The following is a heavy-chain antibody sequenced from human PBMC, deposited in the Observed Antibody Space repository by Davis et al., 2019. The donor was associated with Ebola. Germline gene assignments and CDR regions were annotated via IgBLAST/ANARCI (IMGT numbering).Heavy chain of an antibody. CDR1: GYTFTGYY. CDR2: INPKSGGT. Sequence: ASVKVSCKASGYTFTGYYMHWVRQAPGQGLEWMGWINPKSGGTNYAQNFQGWVTMTRDTSISTAYMELSRLRSDDTAVYYCARIGPLPDYVWGSYRYTGPSDFDYWGQGTLVTVSS. J-gene: IGHJ4*02. D-gene: IGHD3-16*02. CDR3: ARIGPLPDYVWGSYRYTGPSDFDY. V-gene: IGHV1-2*04.